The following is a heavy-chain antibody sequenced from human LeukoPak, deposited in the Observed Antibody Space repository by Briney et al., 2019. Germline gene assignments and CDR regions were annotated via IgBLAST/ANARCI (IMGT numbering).Heavy chain of an antibody. Sequence: GGSLRLSCAASGFTFSSSAMSWVRQAPGKGLEWVSVVSGSGGTTYYADSVKGRFTISRDNFKNTLYLQTNSLRVEDAAVYYCAKGGDSSGYYPWGQGTLVTVSS. J-gene: IGHJ5*02. D-gene: IGHD3-22*01. CDR1: GFTFSSSA. CDR2: VSGSGGTT. V-gene: IGHV3-23*01. CDR3: AKGGDSSGYYP.